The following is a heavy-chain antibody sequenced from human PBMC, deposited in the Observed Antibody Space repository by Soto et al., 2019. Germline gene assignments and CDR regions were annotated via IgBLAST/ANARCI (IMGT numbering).Heavy chain of an antibody. J-gene: IGHJ5*02. D-gene: IGHD3-22*01. CDR2: IIPIFGTA. V-gene: IGHV1-69*01. CDR1: GGTFSSYA. CDR3: ARDHYYDSSGYRRKNWFDP. Sequence: QVQLVQSGAEVKKPGSSVKVSCKASGGTFSSYAISWVRQAPGQGLEWMGGIIPIFGTANYAQKFQGGVTITADESTRTAYRELSSLRSEDTAVYYCARDHYYDSSGYRRKNWFDPWGQGTLVTVSS.